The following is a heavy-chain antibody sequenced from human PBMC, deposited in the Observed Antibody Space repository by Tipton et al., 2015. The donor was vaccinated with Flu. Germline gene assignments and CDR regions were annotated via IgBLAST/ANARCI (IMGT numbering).Heavy chain of an antibody. CDR1: GGSISSYH. J-gene: IGHJ4*02. V-gene: IGHV4-4*07. D-gene: IGHD2-15*01. CDR2: IYSSGVT. CDR3: ARGGTNLGYCRGNTCYSPYYFDY. Sequence: LRLSCTVSGGSISSYHWSWIRQPAGKGLEWIGRIYSSGVTNYNPSLKSRVTMSVDTSKNQFSLRLNSVTAADAAVYYCARGGTNLGYCRGNTCYSPYYFDYWGQGTLVTVSS.